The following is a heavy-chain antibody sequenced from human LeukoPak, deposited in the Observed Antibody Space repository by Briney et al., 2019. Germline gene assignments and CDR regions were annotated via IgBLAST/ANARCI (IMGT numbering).Heavy chain of an antibody. J-gene: IGHJ4*02. CDR3: ARDLEQEGDYGAVY. V-gene: IGHV1-18*01. CDR2: ISAYNGNT. Sequence: ASVKVSCKASYYSFISYGLSWVRQAPGQGLEWMGWISAYNGNTNYAQKLQGRVTMTTDTSTSTAYMELRSLRSDDTAVYYCARDLEQEGDYGAVYWGQGTLVTVSS. D-gene: IGHD4-17*01. CDR1: YYSFISYG.